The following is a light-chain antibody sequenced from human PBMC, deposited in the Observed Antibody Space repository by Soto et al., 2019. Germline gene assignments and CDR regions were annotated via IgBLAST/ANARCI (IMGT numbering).Light chain of an antibody. CDR1: SSNIGSKT. CDR2: SNY. J-gene: IGLJ1*01. CDR3: SAWDASLNGYV. V-gene: IGLV1-44*01. Sequence: QSVLTQPPSASGTPGQRLTISCSGSSSNIGSKTVNWYQQLPGTAPKLLIYSNYQRPSGVPDRFSGSKSGTSASLAISGLQSEDEADYCCSAWDASLNGYVFGTGTKATVL.